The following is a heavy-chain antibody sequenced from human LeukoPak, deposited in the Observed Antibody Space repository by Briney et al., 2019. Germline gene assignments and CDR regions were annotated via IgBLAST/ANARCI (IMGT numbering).Heavy chain of an antibody. J-gene: IGHJ3*02. Sequence: GGSLRLSCAASGFTVSNNYRSWVRQAPGKGLEWVSVIYSGGSTYYADSVKGRFTISRDNSKNTLYLQMNSLRDEDTAMYYCAIDAFDIWGQGTMVTISS. CDR3: AIDAFDI. CDR1: GFTVSNNY. V-gene: IGHV3-53*01. CDR2: IYSGGST.